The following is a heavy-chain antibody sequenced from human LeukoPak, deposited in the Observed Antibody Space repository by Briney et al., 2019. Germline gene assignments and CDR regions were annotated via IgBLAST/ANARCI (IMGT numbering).Heavy chain of an antibody. J-gene: IGHJ5*02. CDR1: GYTFTGYC. CDR3: AYQIVVVPAAIENWFDP. V-gene: IGHV1-2*02. Sequence: ASVKVSCKASGYTFTGYCMHWVRRAPGQGLEWMGWINPNSGGTNYAQKFQGRVTMTRDTSISTAYMELSRLRSDDTAVYYCAYQIVVVPAAIENWFDPWGQGTLVTVSS. CDR2: INPNSGGT. D-gene: IGHD2-2*02.